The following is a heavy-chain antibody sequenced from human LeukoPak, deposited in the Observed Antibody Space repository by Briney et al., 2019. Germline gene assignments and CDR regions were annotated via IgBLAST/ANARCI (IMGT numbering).Heavy chain of an antibody. V-gene: IGHV4-39*01. J-gene: IGHJ4*02. CDR2: IYYSGST. D-gene: IGHD5-18*01. CDR1: GGSISSSSYY. CDR3: ARGDVDTVINY. Sequence: SETLSLTCTVSGGSISSSSYYWGWIRQPPGKGLEWIGSIYYSGSTYYNPSLKSRVTISVDTSKNQFSLKLSSVTAADTAVYYCARGDVDTVINYWGQGTLVTVSS.